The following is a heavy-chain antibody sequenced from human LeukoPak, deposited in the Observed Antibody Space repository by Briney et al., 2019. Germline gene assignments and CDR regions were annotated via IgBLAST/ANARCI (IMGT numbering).Heavy chain of an antibody. CDR2: IYPGDSDT. Sequence: GGSLKISCQGSGYSFTSYWLGWAGQMPGKGLEWMGIIYPGDSDTRNSPSFQGQVSLSADKSISTAYLQWRSLKASDTAMCYCARKNYDSSGYFDYWGRGTLVTVSS. D-gene: IGHD3-22*01. J-gene: IGHJ4*02. CDR3: ARKNYDSSGYFDY. V-gene: IGHV5-51*01. CDR1: GYSFTSYW.